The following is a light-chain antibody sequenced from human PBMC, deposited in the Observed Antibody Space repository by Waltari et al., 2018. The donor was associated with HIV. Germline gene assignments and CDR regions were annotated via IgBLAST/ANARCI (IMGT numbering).Light chain of an antibody. Sequence: SYELSQIPSVSVSPGQTASIPCSGDKLGDKSGSWYQQTPGKSPVVVMYQDNERPSGIPERFSGSNSGNTATLTIRGAQAMDEAEYYCQAWDSSAVYVFGTGTKVTVL. J-gene: IGLJ1*01. V-gene: IGLV3-1*01. CDR1: KLGDKS. CDR2: QDN. CDR3: QAWDSSAVYV.